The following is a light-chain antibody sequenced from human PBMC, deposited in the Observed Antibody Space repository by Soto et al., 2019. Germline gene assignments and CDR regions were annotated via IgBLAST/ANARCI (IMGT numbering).Light chain of an antibody. V-gene: IGKV1-5*01. Sequence: DIQMTQSPSSLSASVGDRVTITCRASQSITRYLNWYQQKPGKAPKVLIYSASSLQSGVPSRFSGSGSGTEFTLTISSLQPDDFATYYCQQYNSYSQLTFGGGTKVDIK. CDR2: SAS. J-gene: IGKJ4*01. CDR3: QQYNSYSQLT. CDR1: QSITRY.